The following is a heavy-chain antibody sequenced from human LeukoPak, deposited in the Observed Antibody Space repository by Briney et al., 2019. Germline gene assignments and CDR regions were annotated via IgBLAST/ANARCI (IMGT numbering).Heavy chain of an antibody. CDR2: MNPNSGNT. CDR3: ARGRDFWSGYLNWFDP. CDR1: GYTFTSYD. V-gene: IGHV1-8*01. Sequence: ASVKVSCKASGYTFTSYDINWVRQATGQGLEWMGWMNPNSGNTGYAQKFQGRVTMTRNTSISTAYVELSSLRSEDTAVYYCARGRDFWSGYLNWFDPWGQGTLVTVSS. J-gene: IGHJ5*02. D-gene: IGHD3-3*01.